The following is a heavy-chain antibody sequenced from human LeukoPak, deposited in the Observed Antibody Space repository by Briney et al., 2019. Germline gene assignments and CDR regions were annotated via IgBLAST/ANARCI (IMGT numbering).Heavy chain of an antibody. CDR3: ATAGGIVGATTGNPFDY. CDR2: FDPEDGET. Sequence: AASVKVSXKVSGYTLTELSMHWVRQAPGKGLEWMGGFDPEDGETIYAQKFQGRVTMTEDTSTDTAYMELSSLRSEDTAVYYCATAGGIVGATTGNPFDYWGQGTLVTVSS. CDR1: GYTLTELS. D-gene: IGHD1-26*01. J-gene: IGHJ4*02. V-gene: IGHV1-24*01.